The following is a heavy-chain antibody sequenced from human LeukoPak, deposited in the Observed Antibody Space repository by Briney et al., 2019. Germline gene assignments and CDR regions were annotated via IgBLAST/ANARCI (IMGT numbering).Heavy chain of an antibody. Sequence: PVGSLRLSCAASGFTVSINYMSWVPQAPGKGLEWVSVINSSGSTYYSDYVKGRFNISRDNSKNTRYLQMNSLRAEDTAVYYCAREHPSIAAAGPFDYWGQGTLVTVSS. D-gene: IGHD6-13*01. CDR2: INSSGST. V-gene: IGHV3-66*03. CDR3: AREHPSIAAAGPFDY. CDR1: GFTVSINY. J-gene: IGHJ4*02.